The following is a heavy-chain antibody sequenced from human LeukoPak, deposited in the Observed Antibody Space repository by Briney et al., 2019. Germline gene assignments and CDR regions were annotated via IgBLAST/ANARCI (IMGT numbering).Heavy chain of an antibody. CDR1: GFTVSSNY. CDR2: MYSGGST. D-gene: IGHD3-22*01. J-gene: IGHJ4*02. CDR3: AKSGGYYYDSSGFDY. Sequence: GGSLRLSCAASGFTVSSNYMSWVRQAPGKGLEWVSVMYSGGSTYYADSVKGRFTISRDNSKNTLYLQMNSLRAEDTAVYYCAKSGGYYYDSSGFDYWGQGTLVTVSS. V-gene: IGHV3-66*01.